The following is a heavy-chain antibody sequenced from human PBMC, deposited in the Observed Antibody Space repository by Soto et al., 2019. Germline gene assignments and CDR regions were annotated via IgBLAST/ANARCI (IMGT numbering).Heavy chain of an antibody. CDR3: ARVPDR. CDR1: GGSISSSNYY. J-gene: IGHJ5*02. CDR2: IYHSGNT. V-gene: IGHV4-39*07. Sequence: PSETLSLTCTVSGGSISSSNYYWGWIRQPPGKGLEWIGYIYHSGNTYYNPSLKSRVTISVDRSKNQFSLKLSSVTAADTAVYYCARVPDRWGQGTLVTVSS. D-gene: IGHD2-2*01.